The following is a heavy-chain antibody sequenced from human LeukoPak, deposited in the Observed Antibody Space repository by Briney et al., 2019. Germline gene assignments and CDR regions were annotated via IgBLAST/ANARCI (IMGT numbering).Heavy chain of an antibody. CDR1: GFTFSSYE. Sequence: PGGSLRLSCAASGFTFSSYEMNWVRQAPGKGLEWIGSIYYSGSTYYNPSLKSRVTISVDTSKNQFSLKLSSVTAADTAVYYCARSPAYCGGDCPAGGAFDIWGQGIMVTVSS. J-gene: IGHJ3*02. D-gene: IGHD2-21*02. V-gene: IGHV4-59*05. CDR2: IYYSGST. CDR3: ARSPAYCGGDCPAGGAFDI.